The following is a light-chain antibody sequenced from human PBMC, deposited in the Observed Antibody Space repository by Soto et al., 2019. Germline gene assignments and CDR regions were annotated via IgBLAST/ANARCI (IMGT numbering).Light chain of an antibody. CDR1: SNDVGGYNF. CDR3: SSYAASYNHVI. J-gene: IGLJ2*01. V-gene: IGLV2-8*01. Sequence: QSVLTQPPSASGSPGQSVTISCTGTSNDVGGYNFVSWYQQHPGKAPKLMIFEVSKWPSGVPDRFSGSKSGNTASLTVSGLQPDDEADYYCSSYAASYNHVIFGGGTKLTVL. CDR2: EVS.